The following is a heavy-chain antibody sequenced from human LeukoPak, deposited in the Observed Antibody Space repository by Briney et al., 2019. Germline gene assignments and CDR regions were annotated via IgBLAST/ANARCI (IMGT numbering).Heavy chain of an antibody. D-gene: IGHD2-2*02. V-gene: IGHV3-48*01. Sequence: GGSLRLSCAASGFTFSSYSMNWVRQAPGKGLEWVSYISGSSSTIYYADSVKGRFTISRDNAKNSLYLQMNSLRAEDTAVYYCASLGCSSTSCYNYWGQGTLVNVYS. CDR2: ISGSSSTI. J-gene: IGHJ4*02. CDR3: ASLGCSSTSCYNY. CDR1: GFTFSSYS.